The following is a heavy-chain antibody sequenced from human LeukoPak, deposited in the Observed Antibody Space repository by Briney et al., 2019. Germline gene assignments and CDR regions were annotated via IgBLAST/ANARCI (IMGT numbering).Heavy chain of an antibody. CDR1: GFMFSGNG. D-gene: IGHD4-17*01. CDR2: IWYDGSNK. J-gene: IGHJ6*02. CDR3: ARDLTVTTGSYYYYYVMDV. V-gene: IGHV3-33*01. Sequence: GGSLSLSCAAYGFMFSGNGMHWVRQAPGKGLEWVAVIWYDGSNKYYGDSVKGRFTISRDNSKNTLYLQMTSLRAEDTAVYYCARDLTVTTGSYYYYYVMDVWGQGTTVTVSS.